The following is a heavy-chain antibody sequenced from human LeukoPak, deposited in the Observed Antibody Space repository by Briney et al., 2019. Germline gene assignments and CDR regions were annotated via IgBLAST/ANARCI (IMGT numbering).Heavy chain of an antibody. CDR2: INPNSGGT. CDR3: ARVSGDSDPIDY. V-gene: IGHV1-2*02. Sequence: ASVKVSCKASGYTFTGYYMHWVRQAPGQGLEWMGWINPNSGGTNYAQKFQGRVTITADKSTSTAYMELSSLRSEDTAVYYCARVSGDSDPIDYWGQGTLVTVSS. D-gene: IGHD4-17*01. CDR1: GYTFTGYY. J-gene: IGHJ4*02.